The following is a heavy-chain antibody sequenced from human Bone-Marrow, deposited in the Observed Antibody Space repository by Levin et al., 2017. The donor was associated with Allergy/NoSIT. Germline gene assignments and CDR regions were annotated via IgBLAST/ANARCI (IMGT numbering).Heavy chain of an antibody. J-gene: IGHJ5*02. V-gene: IGHV4-34*01. CDR1: GGSFSGYY. CDR3: ARGYPGWFDP. Sequence: SETLSLTCAVYGGSFSGYYWSWIRQPPGKGLEWIGEINHSGSTNYNPSLKSRVTISVDTSKNQFSLKLSSVTAADTAVYDCARGYPGWFDPWGQGTLVTVSS. CDR2: INHSGST.